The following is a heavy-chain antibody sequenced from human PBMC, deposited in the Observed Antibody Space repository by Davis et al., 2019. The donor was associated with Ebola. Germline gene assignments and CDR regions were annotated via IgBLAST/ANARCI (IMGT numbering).Heavy chain of an antibody. V-gene: IGHV3-23*01. CDR1: GFTFSSYA. J-gene: IGHJ4*02. D-gene: IGHD2-2*01. CDR3: ARSSIVVENYFDY. CDR2: ISGSGGST. Sequence: GESLKISCAASGFTFSSYAMSWVRQAPGKGLEWVSAISGSGGSTYYADSVKGRFTISRDNSKNTLYLQMNSLRAEDTAVYYCARSSIVVENYFDYWGQGTLVTVSS.